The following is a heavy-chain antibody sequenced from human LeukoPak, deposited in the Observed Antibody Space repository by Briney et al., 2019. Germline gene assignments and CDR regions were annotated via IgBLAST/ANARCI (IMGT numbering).Heavy chain of an antibody. D-gene: IGHD1-1*01. J-gene: IGHJ5*02. CDR1: GGSISNSPYY. CDR2: IYYSGST. Sequence: SETLSLTCNVSGGSISNSPYYWSWIRQPPGKGLEWIGHIYYSGSTNYNPSLNSRVTISVDTSKNQFPLKLSSVTAADTAVYYCARDRWNDGRFDPWGQGTLVTVSS. CDR3: ARDRWNDGRFDP. V-gene: IGHV4-61*01.